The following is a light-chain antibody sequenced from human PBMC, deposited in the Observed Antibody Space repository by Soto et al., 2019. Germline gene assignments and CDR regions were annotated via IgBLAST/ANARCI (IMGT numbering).Light chain of an antibody. CDR3: CSYAGSYTLV. Sequence: QSALTQPRSVSGSPGQSVTISCTGTSSDVGGYNYVSWYQQPPGKAPKLMIYDVSKRPSGVPDRFSGSKSGNTASLTISGLQAEDAADYYCCSYAGSYTLVFGGGTKLTVL. CDR2: DVS. CDR1: SSDVGGYNY. J-gene: IGLJ2*01. V-gene: IGLV2-11*01.